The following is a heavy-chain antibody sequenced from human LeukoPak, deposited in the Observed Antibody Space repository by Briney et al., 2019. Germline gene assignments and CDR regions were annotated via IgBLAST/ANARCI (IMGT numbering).Heavy chain of an antibody. V-gene: IGHV4-31*03. CDR1: GGSISSGGYY. Sequence: SETLSLTCTVSGGSISSGGYYWSWIRQHPGKGLEWIGYIYYSGSTYYNPSLKSRVTISVDTSKNQFSLKLSSVTAADTAVYYCAREACSGGSCVWFDPWGQGTLVTVSS. D-gene: IGHD2-15*01. CDR3: AREACSGGSCVWFDP. CDR2: IYYSGST. J-gene: IGHJ5*02.